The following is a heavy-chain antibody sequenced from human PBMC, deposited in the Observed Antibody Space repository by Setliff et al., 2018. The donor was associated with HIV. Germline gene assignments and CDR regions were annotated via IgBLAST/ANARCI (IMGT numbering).Heavy chain of an antibody. D-gene: IGHD3-10*01. CDR3: ARGALLAAFDFDH. CDR1: GYTFTTYS. V-gene: IGHV1-3*01. CDR2: INVGNGDT. J-gene: IGHJ4*01. Sequence: ASVKVSCKASGYTFTTYSLHWVRQAPGQSLEWMGWINVGNGDTKYSRELQGRIIITRDTSANTAYMGLSSLRFDDTAVYFCARGALLAAFDFDHWGHGTLVTAPQ.